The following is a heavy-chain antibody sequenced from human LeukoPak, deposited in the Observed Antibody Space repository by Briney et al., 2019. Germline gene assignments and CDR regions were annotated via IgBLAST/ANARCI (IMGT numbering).Heavy chain of an antibody. CDR3: WVNYHNDIYPFDF. Sequence: GGSLRLSCAASGFTFSNYNMNWVRQAPGKGLEYLSAISRNGESAYYADSVKGRFTVSRDNSNSTLYLHMTSLKVEDTAVYFCWVNYHNDIYPFDFWGQGALVTVSS. D-gene: IGHD3-16*02. CDR1: GFTFSNYN. CDR2: ISRNGESA. J-gene: IGHJ4*02. V-gene: IGHV3-64D*06.